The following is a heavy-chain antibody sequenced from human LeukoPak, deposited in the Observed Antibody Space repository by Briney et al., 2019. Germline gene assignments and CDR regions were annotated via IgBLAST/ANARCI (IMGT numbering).Heavy chain of an antibody. V-gene: IGHV3-30*02. D-gene: IGHD3-22*01. CDR3: ARSDDSSDYSFNTFDY. CDR2: IRYDGSNK. J-gene: IGHJ4*02. CDR1: GFTFSSYG. Sequence: PGGSLRISCAASGFTFSSYGIHWVRQAPGKGLEWVAFIRYDGSNKYYADSVKGRFTISRDNSKNTLYLQMNSLRAEDTAVYYCARSDDSSDYSFNTFDYWGQGTLVTVSS.